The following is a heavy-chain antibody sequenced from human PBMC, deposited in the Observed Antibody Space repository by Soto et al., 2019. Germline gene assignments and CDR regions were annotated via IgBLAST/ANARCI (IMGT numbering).Heavy chain of an antibody. V-gene: IGHV3-48*03. D-gene: IGHD6-6*01. CDR3: ARDLIAARRYFYNYGLDV. CDR1: GFTFSSYE. J-gene: IGHJ6*02. CDR2: ISSSGTTI. Sequence: VQLVESGGGLVQPGGSLRLSCAASGFTFSSYEMNWVRQAPGKGLEWVSYISSSGTTIYYADSVKGRFTISRDNAKNSLFLQMNSLRAEDTAVYYCARDLIAARRYFYNYGLDVWGQGTTVTVSS.